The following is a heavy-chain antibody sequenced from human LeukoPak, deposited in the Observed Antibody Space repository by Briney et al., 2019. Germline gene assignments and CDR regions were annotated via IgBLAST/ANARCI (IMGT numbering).Heavy chain of an antibody. CDR2: ISAYNGNT. J-gene: IGHJ6*02. CDR3: AREWSTAYYYYGMDV. Sequence: ASVKVSCKASGYTFTSYGISWVRRAPGQGLEWMGWISAYNGNTNYAQKLQGRVTMTTDTSTSTAYMELRSLRSDDTAVYYCAREWSTAYYYYGMDVWGQGTTVTVSS. V-gene: IGHV1-18*01. D-gene: IGHD2-15*01. CDR1: GYTFTSYG.